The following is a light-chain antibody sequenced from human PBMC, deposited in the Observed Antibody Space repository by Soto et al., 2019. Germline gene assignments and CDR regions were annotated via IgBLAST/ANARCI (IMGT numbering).Light chain of an antibody. V-gene: IGLV4-69*01. Sequence: QSALTQSPSASASLGASVKLTCTLSSGHNNYAIAWHQQQPEKGPRYLMKLNSDGSHSKGDGIPDRFSGSSSGAERYLTMSNLQSEDEADYYCQTWGTGIQVFGGGTKLTVL. CDR1: SGHNNYA. J-gene: IGLJ3*02. CDR3: QTWGTGIQV. CDR2: LNSDGSH.